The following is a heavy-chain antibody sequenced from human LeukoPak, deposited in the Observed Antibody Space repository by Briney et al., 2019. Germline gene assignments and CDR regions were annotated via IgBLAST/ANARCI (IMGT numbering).Heavy chain of an antibody. D-gene: IGHD6-13*01. CDR3: ARPNSSSWYYFDN. J-gene: IGHJ4*02. Sequence: SETLSLTCAVSGYSISSGYYWGWIRQPPGKGLEWIGGMYHRGSTYYNPSLKSRVTISVDTSKNQFSLKLSSVTAADTAVYYCARPNSSSWYYFDNWGQGTLVTVSS. CDR2: MYHRGST. V-gene: IGHV4-38-2*01. CDR1: GYSISSGYY.